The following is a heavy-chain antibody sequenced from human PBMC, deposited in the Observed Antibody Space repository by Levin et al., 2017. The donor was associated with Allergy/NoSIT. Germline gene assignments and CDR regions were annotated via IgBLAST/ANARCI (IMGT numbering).Heavy chain of an antibody. J-gene: IGHJ4*02. CDR2: IIPIFGTA. CDR3: ASREDTAGLWDY. D-gene: IGHD5-18*01. Sequence: EASVKVSCKASGGTFSSYAISWVRQAPGQGLEWMGGIIPIFGTANYAQKFQGRVTITADESTSTAYMELSSLRSEDTAVYYCASREDTAGLWDYWGQGTLVTVSS. CDR1: GGTFSSYA. V-gene: IGHV1-69*13.